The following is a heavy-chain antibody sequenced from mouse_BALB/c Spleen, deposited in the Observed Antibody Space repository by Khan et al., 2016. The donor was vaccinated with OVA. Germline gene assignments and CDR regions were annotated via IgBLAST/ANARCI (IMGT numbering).Heavy chain of an antibody. V-gene: IGHV1-84*02. CDR1: GYTFTDYY. CDR2: IYPGSGNT. J-gene: IGHJ2*01. Sequence: VQLQESGPELVKPGASVKISCKASGYTFTDYYINWVKQKPGQGLEWIGWIYPGSGNTKYNEKFKDMATLTGDTSSSTAYMQLSSPTSEDTAVYFCARGGYYGNSLFDYWGQGTTLTVSS. D-gene: IGHD1-1*01. CDR3: ARGGYYGNSLFDY.